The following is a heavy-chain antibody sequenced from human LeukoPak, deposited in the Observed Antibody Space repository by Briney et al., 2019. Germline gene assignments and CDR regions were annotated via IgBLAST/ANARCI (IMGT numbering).Heavy chain of an antibody. CDR3: ARVLFGELGGFYYYYYGMDV. CDR2: ISSSSSYI. CDR1: GFTFSSYS. V-gene: IGHV3-21*01. J-gene: IGHJ6*02. Sequence: GGSLRLSCAASGFTFSSYSMNWVRQAPGKGLEWVSSISSSSSYIYYADSVKGRFTISRDNAKNSLYLQMNSLRAEDTAVYYCARVLFGELGGFYYYYYGMDVWGQGTTVTVPS. D-gene: IGHD3-10*01.